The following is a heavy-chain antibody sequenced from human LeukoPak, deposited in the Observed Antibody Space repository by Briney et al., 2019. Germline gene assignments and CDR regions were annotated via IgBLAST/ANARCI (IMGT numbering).Heavy chain of an antibody. J-gene: IGHJ2*01. CDR1: GGTFSSYA. Sequence: SVKVSCKASGGTFSSYAISWVRQAPGQGLEWMGRIIPILGIANYAQKFQGRVTITADKSTSTAYMELRSLRSDDTAVYYCARDLEWSIGGTYFDLWGRGTLVTVSS. V-gene: IGHV1-69*04. CDR2: IIPILGIA. D-gene: IGHD2-15*01. CDR3: ARDLEWSIGGTYFDL.